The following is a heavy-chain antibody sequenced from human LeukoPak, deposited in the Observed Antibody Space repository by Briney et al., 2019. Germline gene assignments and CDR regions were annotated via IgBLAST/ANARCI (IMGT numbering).Heavy chain of an antibody. CDR3: ARAELGGLIIDY. CDR1: GGSISSSSYY. V-gene: IGHV4-39*07. Sequence: SETLSLACTVSGGSISSSSYYWNWIRQPPGKGLEWIASIYYSGSTYYNPSHKSRVTISLNTSKNQFSLKLSSVTAADTAVYYCARAELGGLIIDYWGQGTLVTVSS. J-gene: IGHJ4*02. CDR2: IYYSGST. D-gene: IGHD1-26*01.